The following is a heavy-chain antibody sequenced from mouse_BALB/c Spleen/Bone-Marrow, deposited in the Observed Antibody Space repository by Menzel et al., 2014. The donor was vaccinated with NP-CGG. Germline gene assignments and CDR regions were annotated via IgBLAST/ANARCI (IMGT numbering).Heavy chain of an antibody. CDR1: GYTFTTYM. Sequence: QVQLKDSGAELARPGASVKMSCRASGYTFTTYMIHWVRQRPGQGLEWIGYINPTGGYTNYNQKFKDKATLTADKSSSTAYMQLSSLTSEDSAVYYCARRDDGYVYFDYWGQGTTLTVSS. V-gene: IGHV1-4*01. D-gene: IGHD2-3*01. J-gene: IGHJ2*01. CDR3: ARRDDGYVYFDY. CDR2: INPTGGYT.